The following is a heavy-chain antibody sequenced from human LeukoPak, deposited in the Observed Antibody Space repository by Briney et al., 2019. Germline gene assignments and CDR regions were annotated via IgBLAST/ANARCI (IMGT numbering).Heavy chain of an antibody. Sequence: GRSLRLSCAASGFTFSSYGMHWVRQAPGKGLEWVAVIWYDGSNKYYADSVKGRFTISRDNSKNTLYLQMNSLRAEDTAVYYCAGDQGHYGSGSYYAFDYWGQGTLVTVSS. CDR2: IWYDGSNK. V-gene: IGHV3-33*01. CDR1: GFTFSSYG. J-gene: IGHJ4*02. CDR3: AGDQGHYGSGSYYAFDY. D-gene: IGHD3-10*01.